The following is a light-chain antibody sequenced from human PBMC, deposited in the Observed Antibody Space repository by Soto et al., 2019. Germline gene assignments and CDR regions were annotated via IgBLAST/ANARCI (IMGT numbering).Light chain of an antibody. J-gene: IGLJ1*01. CDR1: SSDVGLYDY. CDR2: EVS. V-gene: IGLV2-14*01. Sequence: QSVLTQPASVSGSPGHSITVSCTGTSSDVGLYDYVSWFQQHPGKSPKLIIYEVSHRPSGVSSRFSGSKSGNTASLTISGLQTEDEANYYCSSYTTVFTYVFGTGTKVTVL. CDR3: SSYTTVFTYV.